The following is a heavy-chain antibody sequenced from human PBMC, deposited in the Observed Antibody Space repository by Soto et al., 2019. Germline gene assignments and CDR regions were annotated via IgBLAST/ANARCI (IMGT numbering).Heavy chain of an antibody. CDR1: GDSVSSDITS. Sequence: QGQLQQSGPGLVKPSQTLSLTCAISGDSVSSDITSWNWIRQSPSRGLEWLGRTYYRSKLFHDYAVSVKSRITINPDTSKNQLSLELNSMTPEDTAVYYCERGNALDVWGQGTVVTVSS. CDR2: TYYRSKLFH. CDR3: ERGNALDV. V-gene: IGHV6-1*01. D-gene: IGHD3-10*01. J-gene: IGHJ3*01.